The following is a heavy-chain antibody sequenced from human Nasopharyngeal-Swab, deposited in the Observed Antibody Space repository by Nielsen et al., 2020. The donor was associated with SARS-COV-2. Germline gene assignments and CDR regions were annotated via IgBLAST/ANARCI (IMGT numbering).Heavy chain of an antibody. CDR1: GFTFSSYS. Sequence: GESLKISCAASGFTFSSYSMNWVRQAPGKGLEWVSYISSSSSTIYYADSVKGRFTISRDNAKNSLYLQMNSLRAEDTAVYYCARGRGGGYDPWGYYYYDMDVWGHGTTVTVSS. CDR2: ISSSSSTI. V-gene: IGHV3-48*01. D-gene: IGHD5-12*01. CDR3: ARGRGGGYDPWGYYYYDMDV. J-gene: IGHJ6*02.